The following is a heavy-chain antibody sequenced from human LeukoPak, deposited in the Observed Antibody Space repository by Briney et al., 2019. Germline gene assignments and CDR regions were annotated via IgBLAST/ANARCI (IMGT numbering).Heavy chain of an antibody. CDR3: ARDGGRRDGYTVYYYYYYGMDV. Sequence: GGSLRLSCAASGFTFSSYAMSWVRQAPGKGLEWVSAISGSGGSTYYADSVKGRFTISRDNSKNTLYLQMNSLRAEDTAVYYCARDGGRRDGYTVYYYYYYGMDVWGQGTTVTVSS. V-gene: IGHV3-23*01. CDR1: GFTFSSYA. J-gene: IGHJ6*02. D-gene: IGHD5-24*01. CDR2: ISGSGGST.